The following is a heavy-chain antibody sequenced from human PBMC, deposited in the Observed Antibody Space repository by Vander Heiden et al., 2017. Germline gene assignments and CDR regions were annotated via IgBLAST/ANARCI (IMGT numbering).Heavy chain of an antibody. Sequence: EVQLLESGGGLVQPGGSLRLSCAASGFTFSSYAMSWVRQAAGKGLEWVSAISGSGGSTYYADSVKGRFTISRDNSKNTLYLQMNSLRAEDTAVYYCAKQGDHDYGAMGFDYWGQGTLVTVSS. V-gene: IGHV3-23*01. D-gene: IGHD4-17*01. J-gene: IGHJ4*02. CDR2: ISGSGGST. CDR1: GFTFSSYA. CDR3: AKQGDHDYGAMGFDY.